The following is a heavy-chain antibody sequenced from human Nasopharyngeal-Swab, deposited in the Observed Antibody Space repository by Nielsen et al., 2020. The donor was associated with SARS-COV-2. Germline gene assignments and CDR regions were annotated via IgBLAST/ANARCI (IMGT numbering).Heavy chain of an antibody. Sequence: GESLKISCAASGFTFNTYSMNWVRQAPGKGLEWVSSISSSSAYIYYADSVKGRFTISRDNAKNSLYLQMNSLRAEDTAVYYCAKDYYGSGGAYYFDSWGQGTLVTVSS. CDR1: GFTFNTYS. V-gene: IGHV3-21*01. J-gene: IGHJ4*02. CDR2: ISSSSAYI. D-gene: IGHD3-10*01. CDR3: AKDYYGSGGAYYFDS.